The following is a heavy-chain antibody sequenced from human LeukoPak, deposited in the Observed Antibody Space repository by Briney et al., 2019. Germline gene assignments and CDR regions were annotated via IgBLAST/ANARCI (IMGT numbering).Heavy chain of an antibody. CDR3: AADLDYYDSSGSGDY. V-gene: IGHV1-58*02. J-gene: IGHJ4*02. D-gene: IGHD3-22*01. Sequence: TSVKVSCKASGFTFTSSAMQWVRQARGQRLEWIGWIVVGSGNTNYAQKFQERVTITRDMSTSTAYMELTSLRSEDTAVYYCAADLDYYDSSGSGDYWGQGTLVTVSS. CDR2: IVVGSGNT. CDR1: GFTFTSSA.